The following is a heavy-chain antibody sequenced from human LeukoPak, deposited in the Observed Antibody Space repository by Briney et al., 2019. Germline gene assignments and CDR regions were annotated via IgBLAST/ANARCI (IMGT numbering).Heavy chain of an antibody. V-gene: IGHV3-74*01. CDR3: VRDPAFGELLSCFDY. J-gene: IGHJ4*02. Sequence: GGSLRLSCADSGFTFSGYWMHWVRQAPGKGLVWVSRINSDGTTTTYADSVKGRFTISRDNSKNTLYLQMNSLRAEDTAVYSCVRDPAFGELLSCFDYWGQGTLVTVSS. CDR2: INSDGTTT. D-gene: IGHD3-10*01. CDR1: GFTFSGYW.